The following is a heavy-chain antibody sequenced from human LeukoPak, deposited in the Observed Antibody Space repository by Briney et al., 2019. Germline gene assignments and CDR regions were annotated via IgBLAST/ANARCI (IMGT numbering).Heavy chain of an antibody. J-gene: IGHJ6*02. Sequence: SETLSLTCTVSGGSISSYYWSWIRQPPGKGLEWIGEINHSGSTNYNPSLKSRVTISVDTSKNQFSLKLTSVTAADTAVYYCARPLGQGNEYGMDVWGQGTTVTVSS. CDR2: INHSGST. CDR1: GGSISSYY. CDR3: ARPLGQGNEYGMDV. D-gene: IGHD1-1*01. V-gene: IGHV4-34*01.